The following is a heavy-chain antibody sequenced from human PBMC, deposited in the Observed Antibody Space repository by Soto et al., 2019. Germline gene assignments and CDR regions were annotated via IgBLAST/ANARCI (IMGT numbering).Heavy chain of an antibody. V-gene: IGHV3-11*01. CDR1: GFSFSTYY. J-gene: IGHJ1*01. CDR3: ARDSTWNLEYFHH. D-gene: IGHD1-1*01. CDR2: ISSSGSTM. Sequence: QVQLVESGGGLVKPGGSLRLSCEASGFSFSTYYMTWIRQAPGKGLEWVSYISSSGSTMYYADSVTGRFTISRDNTKNSLYLQMNSLSVEDTAVYYCARDSTWNLEYFHHWGQGTLVTVSS.